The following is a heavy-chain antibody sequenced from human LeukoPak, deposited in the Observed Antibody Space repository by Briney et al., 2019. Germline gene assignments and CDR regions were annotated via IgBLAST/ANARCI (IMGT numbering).Heavy chain of an antibody. CDR2: ISWNSGSI. CDR3: ARDPGGPYYDSSGYDY. D-gene: IGHD3-22*01. V-gene: IGHV3-9*01. J-gene: IGHJ4*02. Sequence: PGRSLRLSCAASGFTFDDYAMHWVRQAPGKGLEWVSGISWNSGSIGYADSVKGRFTISRDNAKNSLYLQMNSLRAEDTALYYCARDPGGPYYDSSGYDYWGQGTLVTVSS. CDR1: GFTFDDYA.